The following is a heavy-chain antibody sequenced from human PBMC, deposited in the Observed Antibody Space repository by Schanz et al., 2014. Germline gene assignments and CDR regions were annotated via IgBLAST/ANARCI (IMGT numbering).Heavy chain of an antibody. J-gene: IGHJ4*02. Sequence: VQLLQSGGSLVQPGGSLRLSCAASGFTFRSYSMNWVRQAPGKGLEWISYISSTSRATYYADSVKGRFTISRDNAKNSLFLQMNSLRAEDTAVYYCAGGEYQLLYGNWGQGTLVNVSS. CDR2: ISSTSRAT. CDR3: AGGEYQLLYGN. V-gene: IGHV3-48*01. D-gene: IGHD2-2*02. CDR1: GFTFRSYS.